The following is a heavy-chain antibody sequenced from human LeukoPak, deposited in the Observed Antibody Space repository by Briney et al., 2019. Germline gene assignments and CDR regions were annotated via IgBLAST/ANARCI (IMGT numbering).Heavy chain of an antibody. J-gene: IGHJ3*01. CDR2: ISVSGGST. V-gene: IGHV3-23*01. Sequence: PGGSLRLSCAASGFTFSSYVMSWVRQAPGKGLEWISGISVSGGSTYYADSVKGRFTISRDNSKNTLSLQMNSLRAEDTAVYYCAEYSSQPPLWGPGTMVTVSS. D-gene: IGHD6-6*01. CDR1: GFTFSSYV. CDR3: AEYSSQPPL.